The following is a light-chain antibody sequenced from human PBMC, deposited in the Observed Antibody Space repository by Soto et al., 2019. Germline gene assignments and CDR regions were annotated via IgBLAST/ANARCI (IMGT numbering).Light chain of an antibody. V-gene: IGKV3-15*01. CDR2: GAS. J-gene: IGKJ3*01. Sequence: EIVMTQSPATLSVSPGERATLSCRASQSVSSNLAWYQQKPGQAPRLLIYGASTRATGIPARFSGSGSGTEFTLTISSLQSEDFSVYYCQQYNNWPPVTFGPGTKVDIK. CDR3: QQYNNWPPVT. CDR1: QSVSSN.